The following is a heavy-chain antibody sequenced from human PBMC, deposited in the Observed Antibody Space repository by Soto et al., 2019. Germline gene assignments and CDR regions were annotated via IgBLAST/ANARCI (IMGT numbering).Heavy chain of an antibody. V-gene: IGHV1-46*01. J-gene: IGHJ4*02. CDR3: ARDVIGYDNYETIGYYFDH. Sequence: QVQLSQFGAEVKKPGASVKVSCKASGYSFTNFHIHWVRQAPGQGLEWMGMIDPSGGITRDAQRLQGRITMTRDASTSTVYMELRSLTSEDTAVYYCARDVIGYDNYETIGYYFDHWGQGTLVTVSS. CDR1: GYSFTNFH. CDR2: IDPSGGIT. D-gene: IGHD3-22*01.